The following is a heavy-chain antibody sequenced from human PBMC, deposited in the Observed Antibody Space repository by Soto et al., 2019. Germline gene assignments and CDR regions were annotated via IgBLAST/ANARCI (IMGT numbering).Heavy chain of an antibody. CDR1: GGSFSGYY. CDR3: ARASNKRGYSDGPVY. D-gene: IGHD5-18*01. CDR2: VNHSGST. Sequence: QVQLQQWGAGLLKPSETLSLTCAVYGGSFSGYYWTWIRLRQGQGLEWIWEVNHSGSTNYNPSLNSRVTISVDTSTTQFFLKLSPVAAAVTAVYCCARASNKRGYSDGPVYWGQGPLVTVSS. V-gene: IGHV4-34*01. J-gene: IGHJ4*02.